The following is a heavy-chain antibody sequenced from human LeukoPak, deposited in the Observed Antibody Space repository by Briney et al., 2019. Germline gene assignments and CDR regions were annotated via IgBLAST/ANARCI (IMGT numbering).Heavy chain of an antibody. D-gene: IGHD2-2*01. CDR2: ISSSSSYI. CDR3: ARGGIGLGYCSSTSCSANY. V-gene: IGHV3-21*01. Sequence: GGSLRLSCAASGFTFSSYSMNWVRQAPGKGLEWVSSISSSSSYIYYADSVKGRFTISRDNAKNSLYLQMNSLRAEDTAVYYCARGGIGLGYCSSTSCSANYWGQGTLVTVSS. CDR1: GFTFSSYS. J-gene: IGHJ4*02.